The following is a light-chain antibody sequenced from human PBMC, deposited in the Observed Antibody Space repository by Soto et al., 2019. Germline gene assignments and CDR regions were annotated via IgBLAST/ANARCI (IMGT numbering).Light chain of an antibody. Sequence: DIQMTQSPSTLSASVGDRVTITCRASQSISSWLAWYQQKPGKAPKLLIYDASSLESGVPSSLSGSGSGTEFPLTISRLKPDDSATYYCQQYNSYGTFGQGTRLEIK. J-gene: IGKJ5*01. CDR2: DAS. V-gene: IGKV1-5*01. CDR1: QSISSW. CDR3: QQYNSYGT.